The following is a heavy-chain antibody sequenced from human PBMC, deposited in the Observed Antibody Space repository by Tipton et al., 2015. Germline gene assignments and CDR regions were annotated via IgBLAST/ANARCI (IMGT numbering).Heavy chain of an antibody. V-gene: IGHV4-39*01. CDR2: ISYSGST. CDR3: ARQRGDSSGYNYVFPFDI. Sequence: TLSLTCTVSNDTISSSNFYWGWIRQPPGKGLEWIGSISYSGSTSYNPSLKSRVTISVDTSKNQFSLKLSSVTAADTAVYYCARQRGDSSGYNYVFPFDIWGQGTMVTVSS. D-gene: IGHD3-22*01. J-gene: IGHJ3*02. CDR1: NDTISSSNFY.